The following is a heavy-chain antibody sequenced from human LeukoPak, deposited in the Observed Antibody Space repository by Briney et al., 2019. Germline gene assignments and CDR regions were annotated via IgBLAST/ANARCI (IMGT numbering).Heavy chain of an antibody. Sequence: SETLPLTCTVSGGSISSSSYYWGWIRQPPGKGLEWIGSIYYSGSTYYNPSLKSRVTISVDTSKNQFSLKLSSVTAADTAVYYCARERGKAFDYCGQGTLVTVST. D-gene: IGHD3-10*01. CDR2: IYYSGST. CDR3: ARERGKAFDY. J-gene: IGHJ4*02. CDR1: GGSISSSSYY. V-gene: IGHV4-39*07.